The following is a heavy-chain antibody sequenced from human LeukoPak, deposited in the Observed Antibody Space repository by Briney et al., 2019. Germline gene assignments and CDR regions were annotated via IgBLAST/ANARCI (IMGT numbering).Heavy chain of an antibody. CDR2: IYPGDSDT. CDR1: GYIFTTYW. D-gene: IGHD6-19*01. CDR3: ARQGTGWYFDY. Sequence: KVSCKTSGYIFTTYWIGWVRQMPGKGLEWMGIIYPGDSDTRYSPSFQGQVTISADKSISTAYLQWSSLKASDTAMYYCARQGTGWYFDYWGQGTLVTASS. V-gene: IGHV5-51*01. J-gene: IGHJ4*02.